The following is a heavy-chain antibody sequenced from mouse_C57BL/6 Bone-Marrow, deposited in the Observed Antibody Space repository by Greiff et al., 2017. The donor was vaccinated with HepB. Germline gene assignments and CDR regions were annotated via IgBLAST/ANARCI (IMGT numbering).Heavy chain of an antibody. D-gene: IGHD2-4*01. V-gene: IGHV1-69*01. CDR2: IDPSDSYT. Sequence: VQLQQPGAELVMPGASVKLSCKASGYTFTSYWMHWVKQRPGQGLEWIGEIDPSDSYTNYNQKFKGKSTLTEDKSSSTAYMQLSSLTSEDSAVYYCARLEGDYLFAYWGQGTLVTVSA. J-gene: IGHJ3*01. CDR3: ARLEGDYLFAY. CDR1: GYTFTSYW.